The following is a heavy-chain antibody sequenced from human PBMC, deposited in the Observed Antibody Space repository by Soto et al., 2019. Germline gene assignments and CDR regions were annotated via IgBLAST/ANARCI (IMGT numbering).Heavy chain of an antibody. J-gene: IGHJ6*02. CDR3: AKSPRRSHYSYYGMDV. Sequence: QVQLVQSGAEVKKPGSSVKVSCKASGGTFSSYTISWVRQAPGQGLEWMGRIIPILGIANYAQKFQGRVTITADKSTSTADSERSSLRSADTAVYYCAKSPRRSHYSYYGMDVWGQGTTVTVSS. CDR2: IIPILGIA. CDR1: GGTFSSYT. V-gene: IGHV1-69*02.